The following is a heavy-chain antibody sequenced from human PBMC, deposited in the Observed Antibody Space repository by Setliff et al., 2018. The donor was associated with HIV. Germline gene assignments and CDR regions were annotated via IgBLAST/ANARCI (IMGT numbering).Heavy chain of an antibody. J-gene: IGHJ6*01. CDR2: IYHSWST. Sequence: SETLSLTCAVSGYSISSGYYWGWIRQTPGRGLEWIGSIYHSWSTNYSPSLKSRVTISVDKSKNHFSPRLNSVAAAATAVYYCARDNSYYYGSGSYYCYGMDVWGQGTRVTVSS. CDR3: ARDNSYYYGSGSYYCYGMDV. V-gene: IGHV4-38-2*02. D-gene: IGHD3-10*01. CDR1: GYSISSGYY.